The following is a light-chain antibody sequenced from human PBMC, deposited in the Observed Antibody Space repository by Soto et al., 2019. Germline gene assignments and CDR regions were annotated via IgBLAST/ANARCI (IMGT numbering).Light chain of an antibody. CDR3: QQYGST. V-gene: IGKV3-20*01. CDR1: QSVSSSY. CDR2: GAS. Sequence: EIVLTQSPGTLSLSPGERATLSCRASQSVSSSYLAWYQQKPGQAPRLLIYGASSRATGIPDRFSGSGSGTDFTLTINRLEPEDFAVYYYQQYGSTFGPGTKVDIK. J-gene: IGKJ3*01.